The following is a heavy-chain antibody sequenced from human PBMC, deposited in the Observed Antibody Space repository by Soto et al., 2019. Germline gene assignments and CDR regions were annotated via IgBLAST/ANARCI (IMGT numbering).Heavy chain of an antibody. CDR1: GFTFSSFG. D-gene: IGHD1-1*01. CDR2: ISFDGSNK. CDR3: AKDTSKYSNNWPAYYGLDV. Sequence: GGSLRLSCAASGFTFSSFGMHWVRQAPGKGLEWVAVISFDGSNKYYADSVKGRFTISRDNSKNTLSLQMNSLKAEDTAVYYCAKDTSKYSNNWPAYYGLDVWGQGTTVPVYS. J-gene: IGHJ6*02. V-gene: IGHV3-30*18.